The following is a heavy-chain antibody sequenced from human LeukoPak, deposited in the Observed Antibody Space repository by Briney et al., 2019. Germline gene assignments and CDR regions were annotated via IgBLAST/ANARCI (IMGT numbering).Heavy chain of an antibody. D-gene: IGHD3-22*01. V-gene: IGHV3-53*04. J-gene: IGHJ1*01. CDR1: GFTVSSNY. CDR2: IYSGGST. CDR3: ARAYDSSGYWPEYFRH. Sequence: GGSLRLSCAASGFTVSSNYMIWVRQAPGRGLEWVSVIYSGGSTYYADSVKGRFTISRHTSKNTLYLQMNSLRTEDTAVYYCARAYDSSGYWPEYFRHWGQGTLVTVSS.